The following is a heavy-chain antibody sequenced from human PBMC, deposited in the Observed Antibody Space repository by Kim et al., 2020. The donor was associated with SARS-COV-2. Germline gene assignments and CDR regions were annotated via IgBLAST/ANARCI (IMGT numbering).Heavy chain of an antibody. D-gene: IGHD3-22*01. CDR3: ARGGYYYDSSGYYAY. J-gene: IGHJ4*02. Sequence: PSLKSRTTISVDTSKTQFSLKLSSVTAADTAVYYCARGGYYYDSSGYYAYWGQGTLVTVSS. V-gene: IGHV4-34*04.